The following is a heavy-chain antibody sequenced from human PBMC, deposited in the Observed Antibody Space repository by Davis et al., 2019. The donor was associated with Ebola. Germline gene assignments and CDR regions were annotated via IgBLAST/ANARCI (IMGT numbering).Heavy chain of an antibody. CDR3: ARGLTYYYDSSGYY. D-gene: IGHD3-22*01. CDR1: GGSFSGYY. Sequence: MPGGSLRLSCAVYGGSFSGYYWSWIRQPPGKGLEWIGEINHSGSTNYNPSLKSRVTISVDTSKNQFSLKLSSVTAADTAVYYCARGLTYYYDSSGYYWGQGTLVTVSS. J-gene: IGHJ4*02. CDR2: INHSGST. V-gene: IGHV4-34*01.